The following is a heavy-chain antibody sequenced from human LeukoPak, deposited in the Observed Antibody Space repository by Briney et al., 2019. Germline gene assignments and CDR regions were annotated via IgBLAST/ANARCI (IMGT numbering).Heavy chain of an antibody. CDR2: FDPEDGET. V-gene: IGHV1-24*01. Sequence: ASVKVSCKVSGYTLTELSMHWVRQAPGKGLEWMGGFDPEDGETIYAQEFQGRVTMTEDTSTDTAYMELSSLRSEDTAVYYCATDLGRDTAMVDYWGQGTLVTVSS. J-gene: IGHJ4*02. CDR1: GYTLTELS. CDR3: ATDLGRDTAMVDY. D-gene: IGHD5-18*01.